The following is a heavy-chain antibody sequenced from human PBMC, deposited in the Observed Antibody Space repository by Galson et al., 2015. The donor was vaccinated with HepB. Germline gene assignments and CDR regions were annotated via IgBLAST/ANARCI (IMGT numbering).Heavy chain of an antibody. CDR1: GFTFSSYW. J-gene: IGHJ4*02. CDR3: ARRYFDRSDYYYGNYFDY. Sequence: SLRLSCAASGFTFSSYWMSWVRQAPGKGLEWVASIKQDGSEKYYVDSVKGRFTISRDNAKSSLYLQMNSLRAEDTAVYYCARRYFDRSDYYYGNYFDYWGQGTLVTVSS. V-gene: IGHV3-7*01. CDR2: IKQDGSEK. D-gene: IGHD3-22*01.